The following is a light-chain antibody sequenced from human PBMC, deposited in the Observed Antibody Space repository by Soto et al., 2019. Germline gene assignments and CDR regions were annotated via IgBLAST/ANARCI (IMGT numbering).Light chain of an antibody. V-gene: IGKV3D-20*02. CDR2: GST. J-gene: IGKJ5*01. CDR3: QQHNDWPT. Sequence: DIVLTQSPGTLSLSPGERATLSCRASQNVDSTYLAWYQQKPGQAPRLVIYGSTRRAPGVPDRFSGSGSGTEFILTISSVESEDFAIYYCQQHNDWPTFGQGTRLEI. CDR1: QNVDSTY.